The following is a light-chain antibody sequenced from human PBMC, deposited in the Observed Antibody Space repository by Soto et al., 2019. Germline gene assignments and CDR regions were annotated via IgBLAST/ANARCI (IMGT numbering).Light chain of an antibody. CDR3: NSYTSSGTLA. Sequence: QSALTQPASVSGSPGQSITISCTGTSSDVGDYNYVSWYQQHPGRVPKLLIYEVTNRPSGVSNRFSGSKSGNTASLTISGLQAEDEAHYYCNSYTSSGTLAFGGGTKVTVL. J-gene: IGLJ2*01. CDR2: EVT. CDR1: SSDVGDYNY. V-gene: IGLV2-14*03.